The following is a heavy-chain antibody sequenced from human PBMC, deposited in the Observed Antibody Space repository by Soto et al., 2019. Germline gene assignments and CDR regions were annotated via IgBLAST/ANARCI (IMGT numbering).Heavy chain of an antibody. Sequence: QVQLVQSGAEVKKPGSSVMVSCQASGGTFTTYAFNWVRQAPGQGLEWMGGIIPMYNKPNYAPNFLGRVTISADPSTSTAYMELTTLRSEDTAVYFCARGYSGGYYYDMDVWGQGTTVTVSS. CDR1: GGTFTTYA. V-gene: IGHV1-69*01. J-gene: IGHJ6*02. CDR2: IIPMYNKP. CDR3: ARGYSGGYYYDMDV. D-gene: IGHD4-4*01.